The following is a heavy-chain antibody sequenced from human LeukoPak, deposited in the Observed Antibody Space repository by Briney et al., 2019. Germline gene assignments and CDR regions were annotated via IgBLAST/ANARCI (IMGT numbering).Heavy chain of an antibody. CDR1: GFTFSSDG. Sequence: GGSLRLSCAASGFTFSSDGMHWFRQAPGKGLEWVAFIRYDGSNRYYADSVKGRFTISRDNSKNTLYLQMNSLRAEDTAVYYCAKDLFQGGSYFFNYWGQGTLVTVSS. D-gene: IGHD1-26*01. CDR2: IRYDGSNR. V-gene: IGHV3-30*02. CDR3: AKDLFQGGSYFFNY. J-gene: IGHJ4*02.